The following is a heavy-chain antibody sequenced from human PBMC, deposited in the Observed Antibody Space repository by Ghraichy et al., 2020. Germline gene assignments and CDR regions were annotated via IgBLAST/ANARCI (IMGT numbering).Heavy chain of an antibody. CDR2: INHSGST. Sequence: SETLSLTCAVYGGSFSGYYWSWIRQPPGKGLEWIGEINHSGSTNYNPSLKSRVTISVDTSKNQFSLKLSSVTAADTAVYYCARGRRMDVWGQGTTVTVSS. CDR1: GGSFSGYY. CDR3: ARGRRMDV. J-gene: IGHJ6*02. V-gene: IGHV4-34*01.